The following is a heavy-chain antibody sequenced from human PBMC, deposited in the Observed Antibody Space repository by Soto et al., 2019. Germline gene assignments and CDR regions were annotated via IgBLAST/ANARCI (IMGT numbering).Heavy chain of an antibody. CDR3: ARYSYGLFDY. Sequence: PSETLSLTCTVSGGSIGSYYWSWIRQPPGKGLEWIGYIYYSGSTNYNPSLKSRVTISVDTSKNQFSLKLSSVTAADTAVYYCARYSYGLFDYWGQGPLVTVSS. CDR2: IYYSGST. J-gene: IGHJ4*02. V-gene: IGHV4-59*01. CDR1: GGSIGSYY. D-gene: IGHD5-18*01.